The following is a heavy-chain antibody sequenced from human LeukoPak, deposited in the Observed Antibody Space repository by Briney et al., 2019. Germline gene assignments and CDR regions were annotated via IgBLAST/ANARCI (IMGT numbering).Heavy chain of an antibody. CDR1: GDSISSSSSY. V-gene: IGHV4-39*07. J-gene: IGHJ6*03. D-gene: IGHD3-10*01. Sequence: SETLSLTCTVSGDSISSSSSYWGWIRQPPGKGLEWIGEINHSGSTNYNPSLKSRVTISVDTSKNQFSLKLSSVTAADTAVYYRARAGKGSGSYRSYYYYYMDVWGKGTTVTVSS. CDR3: ARAGKGSGSYRSYYYYYMDV. CDR2: INHSGST.